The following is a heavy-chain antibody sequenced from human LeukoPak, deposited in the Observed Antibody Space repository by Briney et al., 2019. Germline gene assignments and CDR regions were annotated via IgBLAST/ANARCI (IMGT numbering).Heavy chain of an antibody. CDR2: INTYTGDT. V-gene: IGHV1-18*01. CDR1: GYTFSNHA. Sequence: ASVKLSFKSSGYTFSNHAMIWVRQSPGQGLEWMGWINTYTGDTHYARKFHGRVTMTTDTSTSPAYMDLRSLKSDDTAVYYCAREGRDGPFDIWGQRTGVRVSS. J-gene: IGHJ3*02. CDR3: AREGRDGPFDI.